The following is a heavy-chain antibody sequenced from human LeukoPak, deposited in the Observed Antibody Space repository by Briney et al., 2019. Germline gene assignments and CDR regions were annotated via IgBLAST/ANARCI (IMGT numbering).Heavy chain of an antibody. Sequence: SETLSFTCTVSGGSISSGDYYWSWIRQPPGKGLEWIGYIYYSGSTYYNPSLKSRVTISVDTSKNQFSLKLSSVTAADTAVYYCARELEPPYFDYWGQGTLVTVSS. V-gene: IGHV4-30-4*01. J-gene: IGHJ4*02. D-gene: IGHD1-1*01. CDR1: GGSISSGDYY. CDR2: IYYSGST. CDR3: ARELEPPYFDY.